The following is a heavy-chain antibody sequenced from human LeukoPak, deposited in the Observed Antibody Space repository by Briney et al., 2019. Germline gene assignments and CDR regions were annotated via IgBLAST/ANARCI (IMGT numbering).Heavy chain of an antibody. CDR2: IIPILGIA. CDR1: GGTFSSYA. CDR3: ARDVIAVAGNFDY. Sequence: SVKVSCKASGGTFSSYAISWVRQAPGQGLEWMGRIIPILGIANYAQKFQGRVTIAADKSTSTAYMELSSLRSEDTAVYYCARDVIAVAGNFDYWGQGTLVTVSS. D-gene: IGHD6-19*01. V-gene: IGHV1-69*04. J-gene: IGHJ4*02.